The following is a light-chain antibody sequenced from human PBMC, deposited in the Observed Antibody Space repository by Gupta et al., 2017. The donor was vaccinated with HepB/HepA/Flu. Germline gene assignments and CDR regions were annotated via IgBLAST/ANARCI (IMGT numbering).Light chain of an antibody. J-gene: IGKJ2*01. V-gene: IGKV4-1*01. CDR1: QSVLYSSNNKNY. CDR2: WTT. Sequence: DIVMTQSPVSLAVSLGERATSNCKSSQSVLYSSNNKNYLAWYQQKPGQPPKLLIYWTTTRESGVPDRFSGSGSGTDFTLTISSLQAEDVAVYYCQQDDSTPHNFGQGTKLEIK. CDR3: QQDDSTPHN.